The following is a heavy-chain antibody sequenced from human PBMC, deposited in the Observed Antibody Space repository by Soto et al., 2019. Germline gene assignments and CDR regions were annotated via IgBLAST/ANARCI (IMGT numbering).Heavy chain of an antibody. D-gene: IGHD6-13*01. V-gene: IGHV5-10-1*01. CDR1: GYHFTSYW. Sequence: PGESLKISCQCSGYHFTSYWISWVRQMPGKGLEWMGRIDPSDSYTNYSPSFQGHVTISADKSISTAYLQWSSLKASDTAMYYCARRMLKQQLVHEAYRKSTGDFDGMDVWGQGTTVTVSS. J-gene: IGHJ6*02. CDR3: ARRMLKQQLVHEAYRKSTGDFDGMDV. CDR2: IDPSDSYT.